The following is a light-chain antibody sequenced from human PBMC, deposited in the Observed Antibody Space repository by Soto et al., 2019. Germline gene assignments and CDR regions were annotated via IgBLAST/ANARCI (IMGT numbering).Light chain of an antibody. Sequence: DIQLTQSPSSLSASVGDRVTISCRASHSVIGYLNWYQHKPRKAPNLLIYGASSLQSGVPSRFSGSGSGTDFTLTISSLQPEDFATYFCQQSYSTPYTFGQGTKVEIQ. CDR3: QQSYSTPYT. J-gene: IGKJ2*01. CDR1: HSVIGY. V-gene: IGKV1-39*01. CDR2: GAS.